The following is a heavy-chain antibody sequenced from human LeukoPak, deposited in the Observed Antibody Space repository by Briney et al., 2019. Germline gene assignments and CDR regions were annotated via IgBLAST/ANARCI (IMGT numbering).Heavy chain of an antibody. J-gene: IGHJ2*01. CDR2: INPNTGDT. CDR1: GYTFTGYH. Sequence: ASVKVSCKASGYTFTGYHMHWVRQAPGQGLEWMGWINPNTGDTNYAQKFQGRVTMTRDTSISAAYMELTRLTSDDTAVYFCARGQTQTGEPGRWYFDLWGRGTLVTVSS. D-gene: IGHD7-27*01. CDR3: ARGQTQTGEPGRWYFDL. V-gene: IGHV1-2*02.